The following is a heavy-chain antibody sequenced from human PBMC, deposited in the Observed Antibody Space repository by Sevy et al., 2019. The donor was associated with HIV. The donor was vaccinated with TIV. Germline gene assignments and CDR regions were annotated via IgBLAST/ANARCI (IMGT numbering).Heavy chain of an antibody. V-gene: IGHV3-48*03. J-gene: IGHJ6*02. CDR3: ARDGDHYDFWSGERKYGMDV. Sequence: GGSLRLSCAASGFTFSSYEMNWVRQAPGKGLEWVSYISSSGSTIYYADSVKGRFTISRDNAKNSLYLQMNSLRAGDTAVYYCARDGDHYDFWSGERKYGMDVWGQGTTVTVSS. D-gene: IGHD3-3*01. CDR1: GFTFSSYE. CDR2: ISSSGSTI.